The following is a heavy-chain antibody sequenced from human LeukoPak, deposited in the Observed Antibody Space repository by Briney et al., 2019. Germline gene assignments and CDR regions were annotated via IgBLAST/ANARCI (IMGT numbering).Heavy chain of an antibody. V-gene: IGHV1-2*02. CDR2: INPNSGGT. D-gene: IGHD2-15*01. J-gene: IGHJ5*02. CDR3: ARGVVAANGWFDP. CDR1: GYTFTGYY. Sequence: ASVKVSCKASGYTFTGYYIHWVRQAPGQGLEWMGWINPNSGGTNYAQKFQGRVTMTRDTSISTAYMELSRLRSDDTAVYYCARGVVAANGWFDPWGQGTLVTVSS.